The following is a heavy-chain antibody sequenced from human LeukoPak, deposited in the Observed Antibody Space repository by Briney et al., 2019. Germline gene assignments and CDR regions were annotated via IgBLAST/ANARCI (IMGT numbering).Heavy chain of an antibody. V-gene: IGHV4-30-4*01. CDR2: IYYSGST. CDR3: ARGALYSSNAFDI. Sequence: SETLSLTCTVSGGSISSGDYYWSWIRQPPGKGLEWIGYIYYSGSTYYNPSLKSRVTISVDRSKNQFSLKLSSVTAADTAVYYCARGALYSSNAFDIWGQGTMVTVSS. CDR1: GGSISSGDYY. D-gene: IGHD5-18*01. J-gene: IGHJ3*02.